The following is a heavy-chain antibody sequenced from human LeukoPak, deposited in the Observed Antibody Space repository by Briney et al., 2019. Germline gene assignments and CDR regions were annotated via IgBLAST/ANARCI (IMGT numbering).Heavy chain of an antibody. D-gene: IGHD4-17*01. CDR3: ARLYGDP. V-gene: IGHV4-31*03. Sequence: PSQTLSLTCNVSGGSISSGGYYWSWIRQHPGKGLEWIGFIFYSGSTSYDPSLKNRVSFSLDASKNQFSLTLTSVTAADTAVYYCARLYGDPWGQGTLVTVSS. CDR1: GGSISSGGYY. J-gene: IGHJ5*02. CDR2: IFYSGST.